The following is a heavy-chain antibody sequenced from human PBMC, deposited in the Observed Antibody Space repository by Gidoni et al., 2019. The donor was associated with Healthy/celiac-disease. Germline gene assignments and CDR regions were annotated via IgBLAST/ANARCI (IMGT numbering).Heavy chain of an antibody. CDR2: ISDSGGDT. V-gene: IGHV3-23*01. D-gene: IGHD3-16*01. J-gene: IGHJ5*02. CDR1: GFIFSSYP. CDR3: AKGDTAFWGLFDP. Sequence: EVHLLESGGGLVQPGGSLRLSCAASGFIFSSYPMNWVRQAPGKGLEWVSVISDSGGDTYYADSVKGRFTISRDNSKNTLYLRMNSLSAEDTATYYCAKGDTAFWGLFDPWGQGTLVTVSS.